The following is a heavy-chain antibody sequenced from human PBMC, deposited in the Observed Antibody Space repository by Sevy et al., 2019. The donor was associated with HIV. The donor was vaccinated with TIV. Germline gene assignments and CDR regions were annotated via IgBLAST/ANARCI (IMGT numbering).Heavy chain of an antibody. CDR1: GFTFSSYE. Sequence: GGSLRLSCAASGFTFSSYEMSWVRQAPGKGLEWVSSINYIDRYIKYADSVRGRFIISRDNPKNSVSLRMNSLRDDDTAMYYCARLQSCGGSCYTFDSWGQGTLVTVSS. CDR2: INYIDRYI. V-gene: IGHV3-21*06. CDR3: ARLQSCGGSCYTFDS. D-gene: IGHD2-15*01. J-gene: IGHJ4*02.